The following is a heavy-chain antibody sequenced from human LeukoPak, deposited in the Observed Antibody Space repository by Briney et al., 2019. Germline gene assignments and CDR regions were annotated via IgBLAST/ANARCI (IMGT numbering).Heavy chain of an antibody. CDR3: ARPYSSGDHDAFDI. CDR2: IIPILGIA. CDR1: GYTFTSYA. Sequence: SVKVSCKASGYTFTSYAISWVRQAPGQGLEWMGRIIPILGIANYAQKFQGRVTITADKSTSTAYMELSSLRSEDTAVYYCARPYSSGDHDAFDIWGQGTMVTVSS. V-gene: IGHV1-69*04. J-gene: IGHJ3*02. D-gene: IGHD3-22*01.